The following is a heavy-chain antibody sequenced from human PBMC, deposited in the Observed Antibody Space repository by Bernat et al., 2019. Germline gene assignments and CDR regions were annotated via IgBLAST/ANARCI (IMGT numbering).Heavy chain of an antibody. V-gene: IGHV3-48*01. CDR1: GFTFSSYG. CDR2: ISSSSSTI. J-gene: IGHJ4*02. CDR3: ARDRSSDYDPHFDY. D-gene: IGHD3-22*01. Sequence: MLLVESGGGVVQPGGSLRLSCAASGFTFSSYGMNWVRQAPGKGLEWVSCISSSSSTIFYADSVKGRFTISRDNAKNSLYLQMISLRAEDTAVYYCARDRSSDYDPHFDYWGQGTLVTVTS.